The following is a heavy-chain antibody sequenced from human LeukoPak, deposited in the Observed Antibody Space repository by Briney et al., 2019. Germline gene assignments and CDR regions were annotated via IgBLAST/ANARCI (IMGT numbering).Heavy chain of an antibody. CDR3: ARDESRFSHYYDSSGPHDY. J-gene: IGHJ4*02. D-gene: IGHD3-22*01. CDR1: GFTFSDYY. CDR2: ISSSGSTI. V-gene: IGHV3-11*01. Sequence: PGGSLRLSCAASGFTFSDYYMSWIRQAPGKGLEWVSYISSSGSTIYYADSVKGRFTISRDNAKNSLYLQMNSLRAEDTAVYYCARDESRFSHYYDSSGPHDYWGQGTLVTVSS.